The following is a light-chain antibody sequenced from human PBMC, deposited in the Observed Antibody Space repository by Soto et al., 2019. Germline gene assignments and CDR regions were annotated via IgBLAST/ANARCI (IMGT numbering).Light chain of an antibody. Sequence: QSVLTQPASVSGSPGQSITISCSGTSRDIGGYNHVGWYQQFPGESPKLMIFAVSGRPPGVSEHFSVSNSCVTASLAISWLQTENGADSYCISYTDRQSDLFGTGTKVTVL. CDR3: ISYTDRQSDL. V-gene: IGLV2-14*03. CDR2: AVS. CDR1: SRDIGGYNH. J-gene: IGLJ1*01.